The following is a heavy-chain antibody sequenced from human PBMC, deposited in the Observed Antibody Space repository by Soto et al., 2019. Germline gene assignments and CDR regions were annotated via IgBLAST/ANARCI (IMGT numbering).Heavy chain of an antibody. CDR2: VSSGGGGT. CDR1: GFIFSNYN. V-gene: IGHV3-23*01. D-gene: IGHD2-8*02. J-gene: IGHJ4*02. Sequence: GGSLRLSCAASGFIFSNYNMTWVRQAPGKGLEWVSSVSSGGGGTYYADSVKGRFTISRDNSKNTFSLQMNSLTVEDTALYYCARGTTGPYYWGQGALVTVSS. CDR3: ARGTTGPYY.